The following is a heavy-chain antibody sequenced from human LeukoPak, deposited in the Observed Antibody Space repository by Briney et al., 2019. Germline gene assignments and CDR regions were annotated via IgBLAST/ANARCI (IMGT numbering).Heavy chain of an antibody. CDR1: GYTFTSYA. D-gene: IGHD3-10*01. CDR2: INPNSGGT. CDR3: ARAGPMVRGVIASWFDP. J-gene: IGHJ5*02. V-gene: IGHV1-2*04. Sequence: ASVKVSCKASGYTFTSYAMHWVRQAPGQGLEWMGWINPNSGGTNYAQKFQGWVTMTRDTSISTAYMELSRLRSDDTAVYYCARAGPMVRGVIASWFDPWGQGTLVTVSS.